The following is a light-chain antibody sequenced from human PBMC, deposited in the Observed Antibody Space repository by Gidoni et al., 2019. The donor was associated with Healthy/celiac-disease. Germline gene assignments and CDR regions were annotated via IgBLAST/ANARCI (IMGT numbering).Light chain of an antibody. Sequence: QSVLTQPPSASGTPGQRVTISCSGSSSNIGSNNLNWYQQLPGTAPKPLIYGNHQRPSGVPGRFSGSASGFSASLAISGLQSEDEADYYCAAWDDSLNAWVFGGGTRLTVL. CDR2: GNH. J-gene: IGLJ3*02. CDR3: AAWDDSLNAWV. CDR1: SSNIGSNN. V-gene: IGLV1-44*01.